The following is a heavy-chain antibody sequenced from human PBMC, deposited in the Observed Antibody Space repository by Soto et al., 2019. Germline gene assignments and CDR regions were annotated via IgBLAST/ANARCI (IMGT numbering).Heavy chain of an antibody. Sequence: ASVKVSCKASGYTFTSYGISWVRQAPGQGLEWMGWISAYNGNTKYAQKIQGRVNMTTDTSTSTAYMELRSLRSYDTAVYYCASNSVYSGYDYFDYWGQGTLVTVSS. CDR1: GYTFTSYG. CDR3: ASNSVYSGYDYFDY. J-gene: IGHJ4*02. V-gene: IGHV1-18*01. D-gene: IGHD5-12*01. CDR2: ISAYNGNT.